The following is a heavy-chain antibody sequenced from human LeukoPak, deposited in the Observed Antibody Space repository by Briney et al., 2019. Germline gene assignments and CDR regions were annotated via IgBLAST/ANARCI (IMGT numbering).Heavy chain of an antibody. CDR2: ISGSGGST. V-gene: IGHV3-23*01. J-gene: IGHJ4*02. CDR3: AKDPGLWFGELPSTYFDY. CDR1: GFTFSSYA. Sequence: GGSLRFSCAASGFTFSSYAMSWVRQAPGQGLEWVSAISGSGGSTYYADSVKGRFTISRDNSKNTLYLQMNSLRAEDTAVYYCAKDPGLWFGELPSTYFDYWGQGTLVTVSS. D-gene: IGHD3-10*01.